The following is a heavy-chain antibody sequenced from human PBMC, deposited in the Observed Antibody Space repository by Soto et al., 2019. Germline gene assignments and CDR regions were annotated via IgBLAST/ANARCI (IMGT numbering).Heavy chain of an antibody. D-gene: IGHD4-17*01. V-gene: IGHV3-74*01. CDR3: ARDPDDYGDPFGYYYYMDV. Sequence: GGSLRLSCAASGFTFSSYWMHWVRQAPGKGLVWVSRINSDGSSTSYADSVKGRFTISRDNAKNTLYLQMNSLRAEDTAVYYCARDPDDYGDPFGYYYYMDVWGKGTTVTVSS. CDR1: GFTFSSYW. CDR2: INSDGSST. J-gene: IGHJ6*03.